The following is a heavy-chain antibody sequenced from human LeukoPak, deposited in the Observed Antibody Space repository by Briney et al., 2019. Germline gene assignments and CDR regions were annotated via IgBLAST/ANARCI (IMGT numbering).Heavy chain of an antibody. Sequence: GGSLRLSCAASEFIFSTYWMHWVRQVPGKGLVWVSRINSDGSSTTYADSVKGRFTISRDNAKDTLYLQMNSLRAEDSAVYYCARDLAYGGDYWGQGTLVTVSS. D-gene: IGHD4-17*01. CDR3: ARDLAYGGDY. J-gene: IGHJ4*02. CDR1: EFIFSTYW. CDR2: INSDGSST. V-gene: IGHV3-74*03.